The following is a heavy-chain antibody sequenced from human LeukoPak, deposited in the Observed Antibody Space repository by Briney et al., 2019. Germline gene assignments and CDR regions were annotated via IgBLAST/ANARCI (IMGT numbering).Heavy chain of an antibody. J-gene: IGHJ6*02. D-gene: IGHD3-10*01. Sequence: GASLRLSCAASGFRFSDYAMSWVRQAPGKGLEWVSTISGRGGSSYYADSVKGRFTISRDNSKNTLYLQMNSLRAEDTAIYYCAKDRAGATYYYYGLDVWGQGTTVTVSS. CDR3: AKDRAGATYYYYGLDV. CDR2: ISGRGGSS. CDR1: GFRFSDYA. V-gene: IGHV3-23*01.